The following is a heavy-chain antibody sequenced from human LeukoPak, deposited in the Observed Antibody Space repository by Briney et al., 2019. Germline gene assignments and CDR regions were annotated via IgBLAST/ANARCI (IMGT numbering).Heavy chain of an antibody. D-gene: IGHD3-10*01. CDR2: ISGRAGST. V-gene: IGHV3-23*01. CDR3: AKGKVPTEFLFDY. CDR1: GFTLSSYA. Sequence: GGSLRLSCAASGFTLSSYAMSWVRQAPGKGLEWVSAISGRAGSTYYADSVKGRFTISRDNSKNTLYLQMNSLRAEDTAVYYCAKGKVPTEFLFDYWGQGTLVTVSS. J-gene: IGHJ4*02.